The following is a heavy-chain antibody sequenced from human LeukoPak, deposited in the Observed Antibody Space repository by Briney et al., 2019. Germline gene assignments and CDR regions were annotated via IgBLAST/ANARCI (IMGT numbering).Heavy chain of an antibody. D-gene: IGHD5-24*01. CDR3: AKDLIRDGYIDYYYGMDV. V-gene: IGHV3-30*18. CDR2: ISYDGSNK. Sequence: QSGGSLRLSCAASGFSFSTYGMHWVRQAPGKGLEWVAVISYDGSNKYYADSVKGRFTISRDNSKNTLYLQMNSLRADDTAVYFCAKDLIRDGYIDYYYGMDVWGRGTTVTVSS. J-gene: IGHJ6*02. CDR1: GFSFSTYG.